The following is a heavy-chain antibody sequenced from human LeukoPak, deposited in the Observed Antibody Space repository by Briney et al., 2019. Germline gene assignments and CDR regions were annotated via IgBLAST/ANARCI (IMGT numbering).Heavy chain of an antibody. CDR2: IWYDGSNK. CDR1: GFTFSSYG. V-gene: IGHV3-33*01. Sequence: GGSLRLSCAASGFTFSSYGMHWVRQAPGKGLEWVAVIWYDGSNKYYADSVKGRFTISRDNSKNTLYLQMNSLRAEDTAVYYCARAPTSLLNWFDPWGQGTLVTVSS. CDR3: ARAPTSLLNWFDP. D-gene: IGHD3-16*02. J-gene: IGHJ5*02.